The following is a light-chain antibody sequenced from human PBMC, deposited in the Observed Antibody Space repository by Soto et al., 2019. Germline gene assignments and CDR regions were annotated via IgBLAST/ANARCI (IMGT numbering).Light chain of an antibody. Sequence: QFTQLPSSLTSAVRDTVTIICRSSQDIAIYLAWYQQKPGEAPKLLIYAASTLYGGVPSRFSGSGSGTDFALTITSLQAEDFATYYCQQLRMYPSTFGGGTKVDIK. CDR1: QDIAIY. CDR3: QQLRMYPST. J-gene: IGKJ4*01. CDR2: AAS. V-gene: IGKV1-9*01.